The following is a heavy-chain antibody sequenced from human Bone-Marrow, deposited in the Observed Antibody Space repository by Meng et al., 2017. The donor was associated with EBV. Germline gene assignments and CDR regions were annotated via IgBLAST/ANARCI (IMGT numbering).Heavy chain of an antibody. V-gene: IGHV4-39*01. CDR3: ARPFPSWQSPRLDPFGA. CDR2: VHYTGST. CDR1: GDSISSFYY. Sequence: QRQSRESRPGQVKPSETLSLTCTVSGDSISSFYYWGWIRQPPGRGLEWIGSVHYTGSTYYSPSLKSRVTVSVDTSKNQFSLRLTSVTAADTAVYYCARPFPSWQSPRLDPFGAWGQGTLVTVSS. D-gene: IGHD6-19*01. J-gene: IGHJ5*02.